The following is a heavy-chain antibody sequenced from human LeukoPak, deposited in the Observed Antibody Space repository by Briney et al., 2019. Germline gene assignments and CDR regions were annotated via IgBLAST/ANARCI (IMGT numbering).Heavy chain of an antibody. CDR3: AIDIGGGYSYGYFDY. V-gene: IGHV4-39*07. J-gene: IGHJ4*02. CDR2: IYYSGST. CDR1: GGSISSSSYY. D-gene: IGHD5-18*01. Sequence: PSETLSLTCTVSGGSISSSSYYWGWIRQPPGKGLEWIGSIYYSGSTYYNPSLKSRVTISVDTSKNQFSLKLSSVTAADTAVYYCAIDIGGGYSYGYFDYWGQGTLVTVSS.